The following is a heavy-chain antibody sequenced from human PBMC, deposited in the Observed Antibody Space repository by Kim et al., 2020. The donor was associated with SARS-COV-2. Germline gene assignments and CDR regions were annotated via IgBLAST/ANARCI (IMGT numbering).Heavy chain of an antibody. J-gene: IGHJ4*02. D-gene: IGHD6-13*01. CDR2: IYYSGST. CDR3: ASGWVGSSWYNLFDY. V-gene: IGHV4-39*01. Sequence: SETLSLTCTVSGGSISSSSYYWGWIRQPPGKGLEWIGSIYYSGSTYYNPSLKSRVTISVDTSKNQFSLKLSSVTAADTAVYYCASGWVGSSWYNLFDYWGQGTLVTVSS. CDR1: GGSISSSSYY.